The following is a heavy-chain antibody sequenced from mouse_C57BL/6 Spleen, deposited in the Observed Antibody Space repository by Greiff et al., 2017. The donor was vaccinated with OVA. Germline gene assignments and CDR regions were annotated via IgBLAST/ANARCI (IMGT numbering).Heavy chain of an antibody. CDR2: IYPGSGST. V-gene: IGHV1-55*01. J-gene: IGHJ3*01. Sequence: QVQLQQPGAELVKPGASVKMSCKASGYTFTSYWITWVKQRPGQGLEWIGDIYPGSGSTNYNEKFTSKATLTVDTSSSTAYMQLSSLTSEDATVYYCARSSTALRGAFAYWGQGTLVTVSA. CDR1: GYTFTSYW. CDR3: ARSSTALRGAFAY. D-gene: IGHD1-2*01.